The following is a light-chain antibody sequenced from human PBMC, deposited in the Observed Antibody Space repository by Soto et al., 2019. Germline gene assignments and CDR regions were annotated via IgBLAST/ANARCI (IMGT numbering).Light chain of an antibody. V-gene: IGLV2-11*01. J-gene: IGLJ1*01. CDR3: CSYAGSYTLYV. Sequence: QSVLTQPRSVSGSPGQSVTISCTGTSSDVGGYNYVSWYQQHPGKAPKLMIYDVSKRPSGVPDRFSGSKSGNTASLTISGLQAEDEADYYCCSYAGSYTLYVFGNRTKVTVL. CDR1: SSDVGGYNY. CDR2: DVS.